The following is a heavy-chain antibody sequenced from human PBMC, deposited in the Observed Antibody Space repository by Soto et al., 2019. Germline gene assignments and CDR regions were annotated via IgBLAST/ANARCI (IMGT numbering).Heavy chain of an antibody. CDR3: ARDRYSYYDFWSGSLPYYYYGMDV. J-gene: IGHJ6*02. D-gene: IGHD3-3*01. CDR2: IWYDGSNK. CDR1: G. Sequence: GVRWVRKTTGKGLEWVAVIWYDGSNKYYADSVKGRFTISRDNSKNTLYLQMNSLRAEDTAVYYCARDRYSYYDFWSGSLPYYYYGMDVWGQGTTVTVSS. V-gene: IGHV3-33*01.